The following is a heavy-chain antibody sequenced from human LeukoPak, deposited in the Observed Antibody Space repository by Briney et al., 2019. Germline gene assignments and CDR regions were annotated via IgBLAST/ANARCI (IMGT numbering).Heavy chain of an antibody. Sequence: GGSLRVFCAASGFTFSSYAMHWVRQAPGKGLEWVAVISYDGSNKYYADSVKGRFTISRDNSKNTLYLQMNSLRAEDTAVYYCARDLTVPGGCRGLFDYWGQGTLVTVSS. V-gene: IGHV3-30-3*01. D-gene: IGHD3-10*01. CDR3: ARDLTVPGGCRGLFDY. CDR1: GFTFSSYA. CDR2: ISYDGSNK. J-gene: IGHJ4*02.